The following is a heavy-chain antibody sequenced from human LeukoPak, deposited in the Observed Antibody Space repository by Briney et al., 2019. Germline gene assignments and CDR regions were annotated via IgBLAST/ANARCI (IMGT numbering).Heavy chain of an antibody. CDR1: GGTFSSYA. J-gene: IGHJ3*02. CDR2: IIPIFGTA. V-gene: IGHV1-69*06. D-gene: IGHD3-10*01. CDR3: ARLGEGDAFDI. Sequence: SVKVSFKASGGTFSSYAISWVRQAPGQGLEWMGRIIPIFGTANYAQKFQGRVTITADKSTSTAYMELSSLRSEDTAVYYCARLGEGDAFDIWGQGTMVPVSS.